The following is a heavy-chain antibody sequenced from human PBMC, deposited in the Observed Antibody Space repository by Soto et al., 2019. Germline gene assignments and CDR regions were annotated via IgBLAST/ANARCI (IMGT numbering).Heavy chain of an antibody. CDR1: GFTFSSYA. J-gene: IGHJ3*02. CDR3: ARGDFSPYDAFDI. V-gene: IGHV3-30-3*01. CDR2: ISYDGSNK. D-gene: IGHD3-3*01. Sequence: QVQLVESGGGVVQPGRSLRLSCAASGFTFSSYAMHWVRQAPGKGLEWVAVISYDGSNKYYADSVKGRFTISRDNSKNTLYLQMNSLRAEDTAVYYCARGDFSPYDAFDIRGQGTMVTVSS.